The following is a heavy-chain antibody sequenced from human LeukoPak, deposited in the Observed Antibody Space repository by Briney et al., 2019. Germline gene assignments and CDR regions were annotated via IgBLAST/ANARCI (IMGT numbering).Heavy chain of an antibody. D-gene: IGHD2-15*01. J-gene: IGHJ5*02. Sequence: PPETLSLTCTVSGGSISSYYWSWIRQPAGEGLEWLGRIYTSGSTNYNPSLKSRVTMSVDTSKNQFSLKLSSVTAADTAVYYCARDSGDWFDPWGQGTLVTVSS. CDR2: IYTSGST. CDR3: ARDSGDWFDP. CDR1: GGSISSYY. V-gene: IGHV4-4*07.